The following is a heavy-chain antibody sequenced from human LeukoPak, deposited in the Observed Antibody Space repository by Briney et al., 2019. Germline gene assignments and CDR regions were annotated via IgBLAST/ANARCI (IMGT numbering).Heavy chain of an antibody. V-gene: IGHV1-2*02. CDR3: ARDRDSSSWYEVPFDY. CDR1: GYTFTSYY. D-gene: IGHD6-13*01. J-gene: IGHJ4*02. Sequence: ASVKVSCKASGYTFTSYYMHWVRQAPGQGLEWMGWINPNSGGTNYAQKFQGRVTMTRDTSISTAYMELSRLRSDDTAVYYCARDRDSSSWYEVPFDYWGQGTLVTVSS. CDR2: INPNSGGT.